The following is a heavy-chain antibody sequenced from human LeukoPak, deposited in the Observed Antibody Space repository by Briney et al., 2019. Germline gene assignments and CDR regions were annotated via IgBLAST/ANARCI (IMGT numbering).Heavy chain of an antibody. CDR1: GGTFRTYP. Sequence: SVKVSCKASGGTFRTYPLTWVRQAPGQGLELMGMIIPIFGTENYAQNFQGRLTITADESTSTAYMELTSLRPEDTAVYYCARDLDGDYGSWGQGTLITVSS. D-gene: IGHD4-17*01. J-gene: IGHJ4*02. CDR3: ARDLDGDYGS. CDR2: IIPIFGTE. V-gene: IGHV1-69*13.